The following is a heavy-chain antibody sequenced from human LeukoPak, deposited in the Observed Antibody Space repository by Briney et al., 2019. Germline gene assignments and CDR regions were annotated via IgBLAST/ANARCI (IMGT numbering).Heavy chain of an antibody. J-gene: IGHJ5*02. CDR1: GFTFSSYA. V-gene: IGHV3-30*04. Sequence: GRSLRLSCAASGFTFSSYAMHWVRQAPGKGLEWVAVISYDGSNKYYADSVKGRFIISRDNSKNTLYLQMNSLRAEDTAVYYCARDLGCSSTSCYGNWFDPWGQGTLVTVSS. CDR2: ISYDGSNK. CDR3: ARDLGCSSTSCYGNWFDP. D-gene: IGHD2-2*01.